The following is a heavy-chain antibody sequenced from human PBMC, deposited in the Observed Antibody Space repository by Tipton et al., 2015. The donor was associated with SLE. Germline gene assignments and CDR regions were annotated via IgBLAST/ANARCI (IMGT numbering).Heavy chain of an antibody. J-gene: IGHJ5*01. Sequence: TLSLTCTVSGDSITNEDHYWNWIRQPAGKGLEWIGRIYISGSTSYNPSLRSRLTMSVDTSKNQFSRKMNSVTAADTAVYYCARGVIFKGFDSWGQGTLVTVSS. CDR1: GDSITNEDHY. CDR3: ARGVIFKGFDS. D-gene: IGHD2/OR15-2a*01. CDR2: IYISGST. V-gene: IGHV4-61*02.